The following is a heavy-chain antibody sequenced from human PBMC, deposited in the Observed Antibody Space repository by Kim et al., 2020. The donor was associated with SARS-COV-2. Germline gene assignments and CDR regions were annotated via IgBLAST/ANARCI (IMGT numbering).Heavy chain of an antibody. J-gene: IGHJ3*02. CDR1: GGSISSGGYY. Sequence: SETLSLTCTVSGGSISSGGYYWSWIRQHPGKGLEWIGYIYYSGSTYYNPSLKSRVTISVDTSKNQFSLKLSSVTAADTAVYYCARESTYYYGSGSPNAFDIWGQGTMVTVSS. D-gene: IGHD3-10*01. CDR3: ARESTYYYGSGSPNAFDI. V-gene: IGHV4-31*03. CDR2: IYYSGST.